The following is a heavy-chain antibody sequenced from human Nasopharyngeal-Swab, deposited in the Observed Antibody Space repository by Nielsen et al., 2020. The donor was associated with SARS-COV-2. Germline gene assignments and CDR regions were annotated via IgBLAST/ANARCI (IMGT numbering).Heavy chain of an antibody. D-gene: IGHD3-10*01. J-gene: IGHJ6*03. CDR3: VLITMVRGVIQYSYYYYMDV. Sequence: WVRQAPGQGLEWMGGIIPIFGTANYAQKFQGRVTITADKSTSTACMELSSLRSEDTAVYYCVLITMVRGVIQYSYYYYMDVWGKGTTVTVSS. CDR2: IIPIFGTA. V-gene: IGHV1-69*06.